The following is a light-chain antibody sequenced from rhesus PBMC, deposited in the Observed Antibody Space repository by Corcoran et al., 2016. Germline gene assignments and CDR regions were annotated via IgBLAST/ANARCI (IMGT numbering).Light chain of an antibody. J-gene: IGKJ4*01. CDR2: DAS. V-gene: IGKV1-33*02. CDR3: PQHNSFPLT. Sequence: DIQMTQSPSSLPASVGDTVTITCQARQGISKYLAWYQQKPGKAPKLLLYDASTLQSGVPSRVSGSGAGTDCTLTISILQPEDFATYYCPQHNSFPLTFGGVTKVEIK. CDR1: QGISKY.